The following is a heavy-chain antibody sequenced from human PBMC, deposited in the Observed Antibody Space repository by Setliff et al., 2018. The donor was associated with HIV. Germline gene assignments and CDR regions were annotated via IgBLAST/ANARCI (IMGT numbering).Heavy chain of an antibody. CDR3: GRLSETAMASFDS. D-gene: IGHD2-21*02. J-gene: IGHJ4*02. V-gene: IGHV4-39*01. CDR2: IFYSGIT. Sequence: SETLSLTCTVSGGSFTSRSYYWGWIRQPPGKGLEWIGSIFYSGITYYNPSLKSRVTISVDTSKNQFSLNLTSVTAADTAVYYCGRLSETAMASFDSWGQGILVTVSS. CDR1: GGSFTSRSYY.